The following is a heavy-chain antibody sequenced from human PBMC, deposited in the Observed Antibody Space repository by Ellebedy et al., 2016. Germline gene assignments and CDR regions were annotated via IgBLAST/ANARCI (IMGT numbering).Heavy chain of an antibody. CDR3: ATSWRGYYGSGSYYGYRQYYFDY. V-gene: IGHV4-39*07. CDR1: GGSISSSSYY. D-gene: IGHD3-10*01. Sequence: GSLRLSXTVSGGSISSSSYYWGWIRQPPGKGLEWIGSIYYSGSTYYNPSLKSRVTISVDTSKNQFSLKLSSVTAADTAVYYCATSWRGYYGSGSYYGYRQYYFDYWGQGTLVTVSS. J-gene: IGHJ4*02. CDR2: IYYSGST.